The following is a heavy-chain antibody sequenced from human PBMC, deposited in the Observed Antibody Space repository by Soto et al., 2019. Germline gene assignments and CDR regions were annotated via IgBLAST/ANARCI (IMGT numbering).Heavy chain of an antibody. CDR2: INHSGST. V-gene: IGHV4-34*01. Sequence: SEILSLTCAVYGGSFSNYSWTWIRQPPGKGLEWIGEINHSGSTYYNPSLKSRVTISVDTSKNQFSLKLSSVTAADTAVYYCASQSLRGILTGYHTYYFDYWGKGTLVTGAS. D-gene: IGHD3-9*01. CDR1: GGSFSNYS. CDR3: ASQSLRGILTGYHTYYFDY. J-gene: IGHJ4*02.